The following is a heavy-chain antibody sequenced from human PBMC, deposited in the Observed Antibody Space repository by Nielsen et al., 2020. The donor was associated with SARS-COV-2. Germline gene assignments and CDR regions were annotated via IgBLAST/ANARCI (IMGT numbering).Heavy chain of an antibody. Sequence: LSLTCAASGFTFSSYGMHWVRQAPGKGLEWVAVISYDGSNKYYADSVKGRFTISRDNSKNTLYLQMNSLRAEDTAVYYCAKGTVPQQLESFRLFYGMDVWGQGTTVTVSS. CDR3: AKGTVPQQLESFRLFYGMDV. J-gene: IGHJ6*02. CDR1: GFTFSSYG. V-gene: IGHV3-30*18. D-gene: IGHD6-13*01. CDR2: ISYDGSNK.